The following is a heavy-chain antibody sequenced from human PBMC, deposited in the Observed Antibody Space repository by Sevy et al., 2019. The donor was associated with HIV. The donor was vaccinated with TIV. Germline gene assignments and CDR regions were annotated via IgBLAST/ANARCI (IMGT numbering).Heavy chain of an antibody. Sequence: GGSLRLSCAASGFTFSSYDMHWVRQATGKGLEWVSAIGTAGDTYYPGSVKGRFTISRETAKNSLYLQMNSLRAGDTAVYYCARVRHYDSSGYSHGMDVWGQGTTVTVSS. J-gene: IGHJ6*02. D-gene: IGHD3-22*01. CDR2: IGTAGDT. CDR1: GFTFSSYD. CDR3: ARVRHYDSSGYSHGMDV. V-gene: IGHV3-13*01.